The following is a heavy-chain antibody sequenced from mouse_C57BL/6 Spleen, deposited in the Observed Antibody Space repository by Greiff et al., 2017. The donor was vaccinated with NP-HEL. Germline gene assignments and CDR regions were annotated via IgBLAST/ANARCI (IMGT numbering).Heavy chain of an antibody. Sequence: QVQLQQPGAELVMPGASVKLSCKASGYTFTSYWMHWVKQRPGQGLEWIGEIDPSDSYTNYNQKFKGKSTLTVDKSSSTAYMQLSSLTSEDSAVYYCARKRDGNYWFAYWGQGTLVTVSA. CDR3: ARKRDGNYWFAY. CDR1: GYTFTSYW. D-gene: IGHD2-1*01. J-gene: IGHJ3*01. CDR2: IDPSDSYT. V-gene: IGHV1-69*01.